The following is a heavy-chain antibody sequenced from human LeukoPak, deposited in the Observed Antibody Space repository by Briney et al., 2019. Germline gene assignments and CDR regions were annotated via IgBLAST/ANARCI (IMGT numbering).Heavy chain of an antibody. Sequence: PSETLSLTCTVSGGSISSYYWSWIRQPTGKGLEWIGYIYYSGSTNYNPSLKSRVTISVDTSKNQFSLKLSSVTAADTAVYYCARAPRLAPPRFDPWGQGTLVTVSS. J-gene: IGHJ5*02. CDR1: GGSISSYY. CDR3: ARAPRLAPPRFDP. CDR2: IYYSGST. D-gene: IGHD6-19*01. V-gene: IGHV4-59*01.